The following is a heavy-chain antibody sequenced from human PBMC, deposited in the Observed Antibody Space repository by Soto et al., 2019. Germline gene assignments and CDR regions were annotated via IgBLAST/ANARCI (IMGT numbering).Heavy chain of an antibody. J-gene: IGHJ6*02. CDR1: GFTFSSYA. D-gene: IGHD3-3*01. V-gene: IGHV3-23*01. CDR3: AKAFKPPTYYDFWSGYSDHYYYYGMDV. CDR2: ISGSGGST. Sequence: EVQLLESGGGLVQPGGSLRLSCAASGFTFSSYAMSWVRQAPGKGLEWVSAISGSGGSTYYADSVKGRFTISRDNSKNTLYLQMNSLRAEDTAVYYCAKAFKPPTYYDFWSGYSDHYYYYGMDVWGQGTTVTVSS.